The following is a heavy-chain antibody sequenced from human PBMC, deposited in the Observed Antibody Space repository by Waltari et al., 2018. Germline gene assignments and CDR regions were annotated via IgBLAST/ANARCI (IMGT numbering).Heavy chain of an antibody. CDR1: GYTFTIYD. CDR2: MNPNSGNT. Sequence: QVQLVQSGAEVKKPGASVKVSCKASGYTFTIYDINWVRQATGQGLEWMGWMNPNSGNTGYAQKFQGRVTITRNTSISTAYMELSSLRSEDTAVYYCARGRGGSYYDGYDYFDYWGQGTLVTVSS. CDR3: ARGRGGSYYDGYDYFDY. V-gene: IGHV1-8*03. D-gene: IGHD1-26*01. J-gene: IGHJ4*02.